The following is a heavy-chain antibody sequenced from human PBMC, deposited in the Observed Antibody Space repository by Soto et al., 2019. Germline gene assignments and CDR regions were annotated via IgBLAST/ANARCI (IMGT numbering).Heavy chain of an antibody. CDR3: ARRQSTTDYYYYYGMDV. J-gene: IGHJ6*02. D-gene: IGHD2-2*01. Sequence: GESLKISCKGSGYSFTSYWISWVRQMPGKGLEWMGRIDPSDSYTNYSPSFQGHVTISADKSISTAYLQWSSLKASDTAMYYCARRQSTTDYYYYYGMDVWGQGTTVTVS. CDR2: IDPSDSYT. CDR1: GYSFTSYW. V-gene: IGHV5-10-1*01.